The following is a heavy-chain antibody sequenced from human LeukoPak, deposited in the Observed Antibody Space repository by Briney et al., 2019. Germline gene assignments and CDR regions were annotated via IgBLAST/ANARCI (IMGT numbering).Heavy chain of an antibody. V-gene: IGHV3-74*01. D-gene: IGHD1-26*01. CDR3: ARSGSYSDAFDI. CDR1: GFTLSDYW. Sequence: GGSLRLSCAVSGFTLSDYWMHWVRQAPGKGLVWVSHINLDGSWTGYADSVKGRFTFSKDNSKNTLYLQMNSLRAEDTAVYYCARSGSYSDAFDIWGQGTMVTVSS. J-gene: IGHJ3*02. CDR2: INLDGSWT.